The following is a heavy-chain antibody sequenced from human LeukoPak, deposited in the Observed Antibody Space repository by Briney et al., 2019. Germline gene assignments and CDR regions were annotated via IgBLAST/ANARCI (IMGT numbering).Heavy chain of an antibody. CDR2: ISGSGGST. CDR1: GFTFSNYA. V-gene: IGHV3-23*01. Sequence: PGGSLRLSCAASGFTFSNYAMSWVRQAPGKGLEWVSAISGSGGSTYYADSVKGRFTISRDNSKNTLYLQMNSLRAEDTALYYCALNGREVPSGAFDIWGQGTMVTVSS. J-gene: IGHJ3*02. D-gene: IGHD3-16*02. CDR3: ALNGREVPSGAFDI.